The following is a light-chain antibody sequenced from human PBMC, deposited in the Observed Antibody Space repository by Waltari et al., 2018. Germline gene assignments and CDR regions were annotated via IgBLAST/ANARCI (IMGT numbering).Light chain of an antibody. J-gene: IGKJ4*01. V-gene: IGKV3-15*01. CDR1: QSVSSK. Sequence: EIVMTKSPATLSVSLGERATLSCRASQSVSSKLAWYQQKPGQATRLLIYDASTMATCIPARFSGSGSGTEFTLTISSLQSEEFAVYYCQQYNNWPLTFGGGTKVEIK. CDR2: DAS. CDR3: QQYNNWPLT.